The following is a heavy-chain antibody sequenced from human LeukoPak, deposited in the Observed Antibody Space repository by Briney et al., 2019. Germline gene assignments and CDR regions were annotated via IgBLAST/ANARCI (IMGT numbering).Heavy chain of an antibody. V-gene: IGHV3-74*01. J-gene: IGHJ4*02. CDR1: GNYW. CDR3: AKVLAYYFDY. Sequence: GGSLRLSCAASGNYWMHWVRQAQGKGLLWVSRINSDGSSTSYADSVKGRFTISRDNAKNTLYLQMNSLRAEDTAVYYCAKVLAYYFDYWGQGTLVTVSS. CDR2: INSDGSST.